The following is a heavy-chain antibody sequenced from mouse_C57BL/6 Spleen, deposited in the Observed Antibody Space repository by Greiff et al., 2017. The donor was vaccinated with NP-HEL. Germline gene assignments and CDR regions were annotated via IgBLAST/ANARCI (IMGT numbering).Heavy chain of an antibody. CDR1: GYTFTDYY. Sequence: VQLQESGAELVRPGASVKLSCKASGYTFTDYYINWVKQRPGQGLEWIARIYPGSGNTYYNEKFKGKATLTAEKSSSTAYMQLSSLTSEDYAVYFCAKVPYGRSYDAMDYWGQGTSVTVSS. J-gene: IGHJ4*01. D-gene: IGHD1-1*01. CDR3: AKVPYGRSYDAMDY. CDR2: IYPGSGNT. V-gene: IGHV1-76*01.